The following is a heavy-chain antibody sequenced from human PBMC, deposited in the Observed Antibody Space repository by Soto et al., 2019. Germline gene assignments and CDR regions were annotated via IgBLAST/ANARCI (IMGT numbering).Heavy chain of an antibody. CDR2: INHSGST. CDR1: GGSFSGYY. D-gene: IGHD5-12*01. V-gene: IGHV4-34*01. Sequence: PSETLSLTCAVYGGSFSGYYWSWIRQPPGKGLEWIGEINHSGSTNCNPSLKSRVTISVDTSKNQFSLKLSSVTAADTAVYYCARWGVRGSIEYSGCDPDYWGQGTLVTVSS. CDR3: ARWGVRGSIEYSGCDPDY. J-gene: IGHJ4*02.